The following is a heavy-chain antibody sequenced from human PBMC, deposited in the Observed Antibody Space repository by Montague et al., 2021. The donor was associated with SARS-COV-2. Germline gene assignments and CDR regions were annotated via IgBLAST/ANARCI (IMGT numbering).Heavy chain of an antibody. V-gene: IGHV4-39*02. D-gene: IGHD3-22*01. Sequence: SETLSLTCTVSGGSITNNTDYWAWIRQPPGKSLEWIGSIYYTGNTYYNPSLKSRVTISVVTSKNHFTLKLSSVTAAETAVYYCARLKRYFDSSGSPSAFDFWGQGTKVTVSS. CDR3: ARLKRYFDSSGSPSAFDF. CDR2: IYYTGNT. CDR1: GGSITNNTDY. J-gene: IGHJ3*01.